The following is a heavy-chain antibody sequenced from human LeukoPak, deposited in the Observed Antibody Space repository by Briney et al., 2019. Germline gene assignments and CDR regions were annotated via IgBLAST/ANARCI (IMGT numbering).Heavy chain of an antibody. CDR1: GFTFSSYA. D-gene: IGHD6-13*01. CDR2: ISYDGSNK. CDR3: ARQGQQLVRVYYYYYMDV. V-gene: IGHV3-30*01. J-gene: IGHJ6*03. Sequence: GGSLRLSCAASGFTFSSYAMHWVRQAPGKGLEWVAVISYDGSNKYYADSVKGRFTISRDKSKNTLYLQMNSLRAEDTAVYYCARQGQQLVRVYYYYYMDVWGKGTTVTVSS.